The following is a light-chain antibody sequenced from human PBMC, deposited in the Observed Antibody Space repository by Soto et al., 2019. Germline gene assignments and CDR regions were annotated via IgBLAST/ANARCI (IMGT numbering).Light chain of an antibody. Sequence: EVVLTQSPGTLSLSRGERATLSCMAVQSVSNSYVAWYQQRSGQAPRLVIYDVSTRATGIPARFSGSGSGTEFTLTISSLQSEDFAAYYCQQYNNWSSITFGQGTRLEIK. V-gene: IGKV3-15*01. CDR3: QQYNNWSSIT. CDR1: QSVSNS. CDR2: DVS. J-gene: IGKJ5*01.